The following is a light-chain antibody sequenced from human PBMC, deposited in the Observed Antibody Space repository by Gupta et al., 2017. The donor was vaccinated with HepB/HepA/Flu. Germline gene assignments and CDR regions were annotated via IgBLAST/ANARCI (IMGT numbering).Light chain of an antibody. J-gene: IGKJ3*01. CDR2: DAS. Sequence: ESVLTQSPATLSVSPGERATLSCRASQSGSSYLAWYQQKPGQAPRLLIHDASNRATGIPARLSGSEYGTDLPLTISRPAPEDTAVYNPHQRSYWLYFTFGPGTKVDTK. CDR1: QSGSSY. CDR3: HQRSYWLYFT. V-gene: IGKV3-11*01.